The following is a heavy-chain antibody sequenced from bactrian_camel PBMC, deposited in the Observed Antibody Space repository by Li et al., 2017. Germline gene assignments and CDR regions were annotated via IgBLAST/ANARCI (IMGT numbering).Heavy chain of an antibody. CDR2: ITSADVPR. J-gene: IGHJ6*01. V-gene: IGHV3S1*01. CDR3: AARFQGGFGYGGLCTDVLADFPY. CDR1: GDTSNSAC. D-gene: IGHD5*01. Sequence: HVQLVESGGDSVQAGGSLRLSCAASGDTSNSACMAWFREAPGKEREGVAAITSADVPRYADSVKGRFTISKDKRRHTLVLQMNSLKPDDTAMYYCAARFQGGFGYGGLCTDVLADFPYWGQGTQVTVS.